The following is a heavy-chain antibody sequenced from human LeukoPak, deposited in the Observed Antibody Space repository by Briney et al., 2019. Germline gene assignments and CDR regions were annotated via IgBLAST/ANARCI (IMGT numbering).Heavy chain of an antibody. CDR3: ARRLIVVVPAAISSFDY. V-gene: IGHV4-34*01. CDR1: GGSFSGYY. J-gene: IGHJ4*02. D-gene: IGHD2-2*02. CDR2: INHSGST. Sequence: SETLSLTCAVYGGSFSGYYWSWIRQPPGKGLEWIGEINHSGSTNYNPSLKSRVTISIDTSKNQFYLKLSSVTAADTAVYYCARRLIVVVPAAISSFDYWGQGTLVTVSS.